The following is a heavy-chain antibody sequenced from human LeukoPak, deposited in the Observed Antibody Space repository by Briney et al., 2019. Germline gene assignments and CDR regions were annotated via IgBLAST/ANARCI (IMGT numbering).Heavy chain of an antibody. Sequence: GGSLRLSCAASGFTFSTYWMTWIRQAPGKGLEWVSYISSSGTTIYYADSVKGRFTISRDNAKNSLYLQMNSLRAEDTAVYYCARRRDSGSLQHFDYWGQGTLVTVSS. CDR2: ISSSGTTI. CDR3: ARRRDSGSLQHFDY. D-gene: IGHD1-26*01. J-gene: IGHJ4*02. CDR1: GFTFSTYW. V-gene: IGHV3-11*01.